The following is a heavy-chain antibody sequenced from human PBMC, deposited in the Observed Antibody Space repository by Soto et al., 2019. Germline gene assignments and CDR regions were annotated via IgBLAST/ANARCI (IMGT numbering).Heavy chain of an antibody. Sequence: QVQLQQWGAGLLKPSETLSLTCAVYGGSFSGYYWSWIRQPPGKGLEWIGEINHSGSTNYNPSLKSRVTIXXDXSXXQFSLKLSSVTAADTAVYYCARRKVYYGDYTCFDYWGQGTLVTVSS. CDR1: GGSFSGYY. CDR3: ARRKVYYGDYTCFDY. V-gene: IGHV4-34*01. D-gene: IGHD4-17*01. CDR2: INHSGST. J-gene: IGHJ4*02.